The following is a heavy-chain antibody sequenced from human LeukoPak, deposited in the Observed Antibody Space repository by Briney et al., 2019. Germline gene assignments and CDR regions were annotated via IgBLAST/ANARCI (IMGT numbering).Heavy chain of an antibody. J-gene: IGHJ4*02. Sequence: GGSLRLSCAASDFPFISYTMHWVGQAPGKWLEWVAGIPYDGSQNSYADSVKGRFSISRDNSKSALYLQLSSLRPEDTAVYYCTREGRFKAQHLFDYWGQGTMVTVSS. CDR3: TREGRFKAQHLFDY. CDR1: DFPFISYT. D-gene: IGHD2-2*01. CDR2: IPYDGSQN. V-gene: IGHV3-30*04.